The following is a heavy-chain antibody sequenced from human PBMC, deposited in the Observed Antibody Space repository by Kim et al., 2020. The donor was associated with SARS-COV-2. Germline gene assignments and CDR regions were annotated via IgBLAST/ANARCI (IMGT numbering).Heavy chain of an antibody. V-gene: IGHV4-34*01. CDR2: INHSGST. Sequence: SETLSLTCAVYGGSFSGYYWSWIRQPPGKGLEWIGEINHSGSTNYNPSLKSRVTISVDTSKNQFSLKLSSVTAADTAVYYCARAPSSVGYGSGSPRPDNWFDPWGQGTLVTVSS. D-gene: IGHD3-10*01. CDR1: GGSFSGYY. CDR3: ARAPSSVGYGSGSPRPDNWFDP. J-gene: IGHJ5*02.